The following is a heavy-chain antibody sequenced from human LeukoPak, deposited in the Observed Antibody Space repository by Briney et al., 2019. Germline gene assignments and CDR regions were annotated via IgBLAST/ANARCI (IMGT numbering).Heavy chain of an antibody. CDR3: ARSPDWYMDV. V-gene: IGHV4-34*01. J-gene: IGHJ6*03. Sequence: QTSETLSLTCAVYGGSFSGYYWSWIRQPPGKGLEWIGEINHSGSTNYNPSLKSRVTISVDTSKNQFSLKLSSVTAADTAVYYCARSPDWYMDVWGKGTTVTVSS. CDR1: GGSFSGYY. CDR2: INHSGST. D-gene: IGHD2-21*01.